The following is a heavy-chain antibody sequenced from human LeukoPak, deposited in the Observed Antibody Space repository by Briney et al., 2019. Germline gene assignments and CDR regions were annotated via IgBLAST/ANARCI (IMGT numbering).Heavy chain of an antibody. CDR3: TRDPFGVATSPFDP. V-gene: IGHV3-49*04. CDR2: IRSKAYGGTT. J-gene: IGHJ5*02. D-gene: IGHD3-3*01. Sequence: GGSLRLSCVGSGFSFSSYWMAWVRQAPGKGLEWVGSIRSKAYGGTTEYAASVKGRFTISRDDSKSIAYLQMNSLKTEDTAVYYCTRDPFGVATSPFDPWGQGTLVTVSS. CDR1: GFSFSSYW.